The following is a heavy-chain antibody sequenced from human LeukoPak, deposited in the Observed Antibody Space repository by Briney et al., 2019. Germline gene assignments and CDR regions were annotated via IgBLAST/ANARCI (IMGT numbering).Heavy chain of an antibody. D-gene: IGHD6-13*01. Sequence: PSQILSLTCTVPGYSVSRGYYWGWVRQPLGKGLLWLGSIYHSGSTYYNPTLKSRVTISVDTSKNQFSLKLSSVTAADTAVYYCAKGSSSWLLRYYFDYWGQGTLVTVSS. CDR3: AKGSSSWLLRYYFDY. J-gene: IGHJ4*02. V-gene: IGHV4-38-2*02. CDR2: IYHSGST. CDR1: GYSVSRGYY.